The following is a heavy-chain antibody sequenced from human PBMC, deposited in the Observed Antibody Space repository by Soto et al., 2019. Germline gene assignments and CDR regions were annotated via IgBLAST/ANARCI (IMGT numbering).Heavy chain of an antibody. CDR2: INAGNGNT. D-gene: IGHD3-3*01. CDR3: ARERCNTIFGVVIRGWFDP. V-gene: IGHV1-3*01. CDR1: GYTFTSYA. J-gene: IGHJ5*02. Sequence: QVQLVQSGAEVKKPGASVKVSCKASGYTFTSYAMHWVRQAPGQRLEWMGWINAGNGNTKYSQKFQGRVTITRDTSASTAYMELSSLRSEDTAVYYCARERCNTIFGVVIRGWFDPWGQGTLVTVSS.